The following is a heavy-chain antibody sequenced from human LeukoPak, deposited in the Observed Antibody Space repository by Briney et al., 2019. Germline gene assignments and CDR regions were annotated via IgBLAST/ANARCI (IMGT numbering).Heavy chain of an antibody. V-gene: IGHV1-69*05. Sequence: ASVKVSCKASGGTFSSYAISWVRQAPGQGLEWMGGIIPIFGTANYAQKFQGRVTITTDESTSTAYMELSSLRSEDTAVYYCARGGSGSYYSFDYWGQGTLVTVSS. CDR1: GGTFSSYA. CDR2: IIPIFGTA. CDR3: ARGGSGSYYSFDY. J-gene: IGHJ4*02. D-gene: IGHD3-10*01.